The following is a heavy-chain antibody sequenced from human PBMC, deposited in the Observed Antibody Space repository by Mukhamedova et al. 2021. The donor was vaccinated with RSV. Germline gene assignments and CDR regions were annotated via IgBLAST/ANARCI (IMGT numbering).Heavy chain of an antibody. J-gene: IGHJ3*02. D-gene: IGHD4-17*01. CDR3: ARWPTVTTSFDI. V-gene: IGHV1-8*01. CDR2: GNT. Sequence: GNTGYAQKFQGRVTMTRNTSISTAYMALSSLRSEDTAVYYCARWPTVTTSFDIWGQGTMVTVSS.